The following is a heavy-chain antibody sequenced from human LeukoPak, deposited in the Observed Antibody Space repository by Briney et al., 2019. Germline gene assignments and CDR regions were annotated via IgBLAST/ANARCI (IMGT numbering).Heavy chain of an antibody. CDR3: ARGGSRQYEYYDFWSGYGPLDY. V-gene: IGHV3-53*01. J-gene: IGHJ4*02. D-gene: IGHD3-3*01. CDR1: GFTVSSNY. Sequence: GGSLRHSCAASGFTVSSNYMSWVRQAPGKGLEGVSVIYSGGSTYYADAVKGRFTISRDNSKNTLYLQMNSLSAEDTAVYYCARGGSRQYEYYDFWSGYGPLDYWGQGTLVTVSS. CDR2: IYSGGST.